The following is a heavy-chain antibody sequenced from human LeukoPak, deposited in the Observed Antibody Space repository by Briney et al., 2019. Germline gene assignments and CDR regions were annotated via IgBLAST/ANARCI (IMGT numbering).Heavy chain of an antibody. Sequence: SETLSLTCTVSGGSISSGGYYWSWIRQHPGKGLEWIGYIYYSGSTYYNPSLKGRVTISVDTSKNQFSLKLSSVTAADTAAYYCAKGSYYDSSGSFYFDYWGQGTLVTVSS. V-gene: IGHV4-31*02. CDR2: IYYSGST. D-gene: IGHD3-22*01. J-gene: IGHJ4*02. CDR1: GGSISSGGYY. CDR3: AKGSYYDSSGSFYFDY.